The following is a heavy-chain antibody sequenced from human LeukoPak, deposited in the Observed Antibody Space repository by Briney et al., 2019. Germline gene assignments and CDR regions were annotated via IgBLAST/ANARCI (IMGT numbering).Heavy chain of an antibody. J-gene: IGHJ4*02. V-gene: IGHV4-59*08. D-gene: IGHD3/OR15-3a*01. CDR1: GFTFSSYW. CDR3: ARRAGTGDRDYFDS. Sequence: PGGSLRLSCAASGFTFSSYWMYWVRQPPGKGLEYIGYVSYRGSTNYNPSLKSRVTVSADTSKNQFSLRLSSVTAADTAIYYCARRAGTGDRDYFDSWGQGTLVTVSS. CDR2: VSYRGST.